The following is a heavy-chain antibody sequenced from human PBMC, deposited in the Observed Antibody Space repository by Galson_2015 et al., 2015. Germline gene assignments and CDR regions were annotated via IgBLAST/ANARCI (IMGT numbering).Heavy chain of an antibody. D-gene: IGHD6-6*01. CDR1: GGTFSSYA. J-gene: IGHJ6*03. V-gene: IGHV1-69*13. CDR2: IIPIFGTA. Sequence: SVKVSCKASGGTFSSYAISWVRQAPGQGLEWMGGIIPIFGTANYAQKFQGRVTITADESTSTAYMELSSLRSEDTAVYYCAGTPHGVGARPGYYYYMDVWGKGTTVTVSS. CDR3: AGTPHGVGARPGYYYYMDV.